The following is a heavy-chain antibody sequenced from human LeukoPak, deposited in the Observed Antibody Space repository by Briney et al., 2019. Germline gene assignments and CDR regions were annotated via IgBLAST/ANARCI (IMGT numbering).Heavy chain of an antibody. V-gene: IGHV4-61*02. D-gene: IGHD3-3*01. J-gene: IGHJ5*02. Sequence: SQTLSLTCTVSGGSLSSGSYYWNWLRQPAGTGLEWIGRIYTSGSTNYNPSLKSRVIISVDTSKNQFSLKLSSVTAADTAVYYCARDLHGDWFDPWGQGTLVTVSS. CDR3: ARDLHGDWFDP. CDR1: GGSLSSGSYY. CDR2: IYTSGST.